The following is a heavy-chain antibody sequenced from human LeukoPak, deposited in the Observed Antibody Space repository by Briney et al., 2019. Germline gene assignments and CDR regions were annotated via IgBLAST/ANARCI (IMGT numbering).Heavy chain of an antibody. CDR2: ISYDGSNK. J-gene: IGHJ4*02. CDR1: GFTFSSYG. Sequence: GWSLRLSCAASGFTFSSYGMHWVRQAPGKGLEWVAVISYDGSNKYYADSVKGRFTISRDNSKNTLYLQMNSLRAEDTAVYYCAPSGSYYFDYWGQGTLVTVSS. CDR3: APSGSYYFDY. V-gene: IGHV3-30*03. D-gene: IGHD1-26*01.